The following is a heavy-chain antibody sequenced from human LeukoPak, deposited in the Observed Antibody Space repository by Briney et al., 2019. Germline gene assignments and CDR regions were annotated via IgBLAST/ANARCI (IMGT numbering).Heavy chain of an antibody. CDR3: ARDVHGDYGSGWFDP. Sequence: SSVKVSCKTSGGTFNNSAISWVRQAPGQGLEWLGGIMPLFGTAGYAQKFQGRVTITKDESTRTVYLELTSLTSDDTAVYYCARDVHGDYGSGWFDPWGQGTLVSVSS. CDR2: IMPLFGTA. CDR1: GGTFNNSA. J-gene: IGHJ5*02. V-gene: IGHV1-69*05. D-gene: IGHD4-17*01.